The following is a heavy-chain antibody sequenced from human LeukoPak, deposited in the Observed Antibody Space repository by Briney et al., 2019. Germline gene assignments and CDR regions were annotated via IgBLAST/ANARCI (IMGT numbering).Heavy chain of an antibody. CDR2: INPNSGGT. CDR3: ARGDSSRDFDY. J-gene: IGHJ4*02. Sequence: ASVKVSCKASGYTFTGYYMHWVRQAPGQGLEWMGWINPNSGGTNYAQEFQGWVTMTRDTSISTAYMELSRLRSDDTAVYYCARGDSSRDFDYWGQGTLVTVSS. CDR1: GYTFTGYY. D-gene: IGHD6-19*01. V-gene: IGHV1-2*04.